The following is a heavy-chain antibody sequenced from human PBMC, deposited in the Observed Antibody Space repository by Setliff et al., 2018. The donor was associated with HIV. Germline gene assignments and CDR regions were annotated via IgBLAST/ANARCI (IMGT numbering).Heavy chain of an antibody. V-gene: IGHV4-59*11. J-gene: IGHJ3*02. D-gene: IGHD6-13*01. Sequence: SETLSLTCTVSGGSISTHYWSWIRQPPGKRLEWIGYIYYSGSTNYNPSLKSRVTISVDTSKNQFSLKLTSVTAADTAVYYCARDRPSSSWYFNAFDIWGQGTMVTVPS. CDR2: IYYSGST. CDR1: GGSISTHY. CDR3: ARDRPSSSWYFNAFDI.